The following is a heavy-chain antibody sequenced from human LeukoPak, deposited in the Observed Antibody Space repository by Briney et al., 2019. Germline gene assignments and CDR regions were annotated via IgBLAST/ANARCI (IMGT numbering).Heavy chain of an antibody. V-gene: IGHV1-18*01. J-gene: IGHJ6*03. CDR2: ISAYNGNT. D-gene: IGHD6-19*01. CDR1: GYTFTSYG. CDR3: ARVSPQWLVELGYMDV. Sequence: ASVKVSCKASGYTFTSYGISWVRQAPGQGLEWMGWISAYNGNTNYAQKLQGRVTMTTDTSTSTAYMELRSLRSDDTAVYYCARVSPQWLVELGYMDVWGKGTTVTVS.